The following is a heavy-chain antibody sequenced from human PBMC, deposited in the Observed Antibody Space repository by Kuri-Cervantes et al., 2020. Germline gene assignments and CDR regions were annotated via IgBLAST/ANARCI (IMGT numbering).Heavy chain of an antibody. CDR2: ISYDGSNK. CDR3: ARDRAEMATIFTVSLSR. J-gene: IGHJ4*02. CDR1: GFTFSSYA. D-gene: IGHD5-24*01. Sequence: GGSLRLSCAASGFTFSSYAMHWVRQAPGKGLEWVAVISYDGSNKYYADSVKGRFTISRDNSKNTLYLQMNSLRAEDTAVYCCARDRAEMATIFTVSLSRWGQGTLVTVSS. V-gene: IGHV3-30-3*01.